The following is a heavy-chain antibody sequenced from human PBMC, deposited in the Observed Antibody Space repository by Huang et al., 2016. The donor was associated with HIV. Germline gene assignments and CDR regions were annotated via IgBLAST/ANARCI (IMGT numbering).Heavy chain of an antibody. V-gene: IGHV4-59*11. J-gene: IGHJ4*02. CDR3: ARDHHDFWRGYRRMYFFDH. CDR2: IDYSGSP. Sequence: QVQLQESGPGLVKPSETLSLTCTVSGGSISTHYWRWIRQPPGKGLEWIGSIDYSGSPNYSPSRKSRVNILRDTSKNQFSRRVNSVTAADTAMYYCARDHHDFWRGYRRMYFFDHWGQGTLVTVSS. CDR1: GGSISTHY. D-gene: IGHD3-3*01.